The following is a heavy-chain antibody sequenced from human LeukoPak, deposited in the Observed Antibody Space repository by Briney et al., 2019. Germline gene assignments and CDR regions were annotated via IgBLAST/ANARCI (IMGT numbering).Heavy chain of an antibody. Sequence: SETLSLTCTVSGGSISSSSYYWGWIRQPPGKGLEWIGSIYYSGSTYYNPSLKSRVTISVGTSKNQFSLKLSSVTAADTAVYYCARSDGWYFDLWGRGTLVTVSS. J-gene: IGHJ2*01. CDR2: IYYSGST. CDR1: GGSISSSSYY. CDR3: ARSDGWYFDL. V-gene: IGHV4-39*01.